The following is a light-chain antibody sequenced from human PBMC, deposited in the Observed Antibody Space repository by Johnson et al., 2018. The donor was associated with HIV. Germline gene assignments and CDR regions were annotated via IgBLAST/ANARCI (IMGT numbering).Light chain of an antibody. CDR2: DNN. Sequence: QSVLTQPPSVSAAPGQKVTISCSGSSSNIGNNYVSWYQQLPGTAPKLLIYDNNKRPSGIPDRFSGSKSGTSATLGITGLQTGDEADYYCETWDSSLSGYFVFGPGTNLTVL. CDR3: ETWDSSLSGYFV. J-gene: IGLJ1*01. V-gene: IGLV1-51*01. CDR1: SSNIGNNY.